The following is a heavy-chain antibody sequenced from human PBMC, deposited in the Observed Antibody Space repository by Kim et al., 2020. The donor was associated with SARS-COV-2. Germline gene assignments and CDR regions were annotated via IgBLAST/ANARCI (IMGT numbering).Heavy chain of an antibody. CDR3: ARSGPYYDILTGSSLGAFDI. J-gene: IGHJ3*02. Sequence: RVTISVDTSKNQFSLKLSSVTAADTAVYYCARSGPYYDILTGSSLGAFDIWGQGTMVTVSS. V-gene: IGHV4-34*01. D-gene: IGHD3-9*01.